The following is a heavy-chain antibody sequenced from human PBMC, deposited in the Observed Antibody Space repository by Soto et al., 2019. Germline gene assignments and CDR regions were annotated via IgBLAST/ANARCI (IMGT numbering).Heavy chain of an antibody. J-gene: IGHJ3*02. CDR3: ARDKVRREDAFDI. CDR1: GYTFTGYG. CDR2: ISAYNGNT. D-gene: IGHD3-10*01. Sequence: ASVKPSCKASGYTFTGYGISWVRQAPGQGLEWMGWISAYNGNTNYAQKLQGRVTMTTDTSTSTAYMELRSLRSDDTAVYYCARDKVRREDAFDIWGQGTMVTVSS. V-gene: IGHV1-18*01.